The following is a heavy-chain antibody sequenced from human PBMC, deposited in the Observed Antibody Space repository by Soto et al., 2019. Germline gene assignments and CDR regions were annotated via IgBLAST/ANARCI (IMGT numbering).Heavy chain of an antibody. CDR2: ISGGGNKT. CDR3: VRGLRWQFDL. D-gene: IGHD2-21*01. V-gene: IGHV3-23*01. CDR1: GFTFSTYA. Sequence: EVQLLESGGGLVQPGGSLRLYCVVSGFTFSTYAMSWVRQAPGKGLEWVSAISGGGNKTFYADSVKGRFTIARDNSKKTLQLHMSSLRVEDAAFSYCVRGLRWQFDLWGQGTLVTVSS. J-gene: IGHJ5*02.